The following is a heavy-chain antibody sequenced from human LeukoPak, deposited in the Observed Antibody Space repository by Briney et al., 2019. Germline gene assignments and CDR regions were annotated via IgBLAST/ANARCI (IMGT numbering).Heavy chain of an antibody. CDR2: ISAYNGNR. V-gene: IGHV1-18*01. CDR3: ARDGGLLWFGETD. CDR1: GYTFASYG. Sequence: ASVKVSCKASGYTFASYGISWVRQAPGQGLEWMGWISAYNGNRNYAQKLQGRVTMTTNASTSTAYMELRSLRSDDTAVYYCARDGGLLWFGETDWGLGTLVTVSS. D-gene: IGHD3-10*01. J-gene: IGHJ4*02.